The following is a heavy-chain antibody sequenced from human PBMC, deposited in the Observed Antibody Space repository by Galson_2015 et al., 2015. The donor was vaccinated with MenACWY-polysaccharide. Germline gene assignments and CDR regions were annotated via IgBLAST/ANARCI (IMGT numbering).Heavy chain of an antibody. CDR1: GYTFIAYY. D-gene: IGHD1-1*01. Sequence: SVKVSCKASGYTFIAYYMNWVRQAPGQGLEWMGMINPSGGSTTSAQKFQGRVTMTRDTSTTTVYMELSSLRSEDTAVYYCARGGSPPDQRTFDYWGQGTLVTVSS. J-gene: IGHJ4*02. CDR2: INPSGGST. CDR3: ARGGSPPDQRTFDY. V-gene: IGHV1-46*01.